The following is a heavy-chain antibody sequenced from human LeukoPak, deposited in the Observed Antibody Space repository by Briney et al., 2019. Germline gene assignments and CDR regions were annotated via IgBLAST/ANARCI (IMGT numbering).Heavy chain of an antibody. Sequence: SETLSLTCTVSGGXISSYYCSWIRQPPGKGLEWIGFISYSGSTTYNPSLKSRVTISLDTSKNQFSLNLSSVTGADTAVYHCARGGPGSGYHYYLDYWGQGTLVTVSS. CDR3: ARGGPGSGYHYYLDY. D-gene: IGHD3-22*01. CDR1: GGXISSYY. CDR2: ISYSGST. J-gene: IGHJ4*02. V-gene: IGHV4-59*01.